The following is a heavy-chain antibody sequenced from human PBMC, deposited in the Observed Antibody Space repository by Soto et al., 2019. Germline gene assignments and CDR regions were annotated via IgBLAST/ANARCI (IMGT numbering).Heavy chain of an antibody. D-gene: IGHD3-10*01. CDR2: IIPIFGTA. CDR3: ARVRAGTITMVRGVTVRAFDI. CDR1: GGAFSSYA. Sequence: SVKGSLKACGGAFSSYAISLVRQAPGQGLEWMGGIIPIFGTANYAQKFQGRVTITADESTSTAYMELSSLRSEDTAVYYCARVRAGTITMVRGVTVRAFDIWGQGTMVTVSS. V-gene: IGHV1-69*13. J-gene: IGHJ3*02.